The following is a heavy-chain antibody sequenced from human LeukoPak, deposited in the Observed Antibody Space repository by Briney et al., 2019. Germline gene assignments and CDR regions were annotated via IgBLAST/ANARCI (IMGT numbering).Heavy chain of an antibody. Sequence: PSETLSLTCTVSGGSFSSSSYYWGWIRQPPGKGLEWIGSIYYSGSTYYNPSLKSRVTISVDTSKNQFSLKLSSVTAADTAVYYCARVADIVVVPAAYGGYYFDYWGQGTLVTVSS. V-gene: IGHV4-39*07. CDR2: IYYSGST. J-gene: IGHJ4*02. CDR1: GGSFSSSSYY. D-gene: IGHD2-2*01. CDR3: ARVADIVVVPAAYGGYYFDY.